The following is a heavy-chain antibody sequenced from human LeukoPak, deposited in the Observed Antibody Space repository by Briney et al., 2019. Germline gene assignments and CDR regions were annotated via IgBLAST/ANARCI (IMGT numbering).Heavy chain of an antibody. D-gene: IGHD6-19*01. CDR2: ISTSSSYI. CDR1: GFTFSSYA. Sequence: GGSLRLSCAASGFTFSSYAMSWVRQAPGKGLEWVSCISTSSSYIYYADSVKGRFTISRDNARNSLYLQMHSLRAEDTALYYCARVQWLATGYYFDYWGQGTLVTVSS. CDR3: ARVQWLATGYYFDY. V-gene: IGHV3-21*01. J-gene: IGHJ4*02.